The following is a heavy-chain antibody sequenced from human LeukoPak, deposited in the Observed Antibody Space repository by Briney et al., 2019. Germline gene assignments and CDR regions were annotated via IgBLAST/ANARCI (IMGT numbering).Heavy chain of an antibody. CDR3: ARGPGEDWADGFDI. CDR2: MNPNSGNT. D-gene: IGHD3-10*01. Sequence: SVRLSYKVSVYTFTIYDINWVRHATAQGLEGMVWMNPNSGNTGYAQKFQGRVTMTRNTSISTAYMELSSLRSEDTAVYYCARGPGEDWADGFDIWGQGTPVTVSS. CDR1: VYTFTIYD. V-gene: IGHV1-8*01. J-gene: IGHJ4*02.